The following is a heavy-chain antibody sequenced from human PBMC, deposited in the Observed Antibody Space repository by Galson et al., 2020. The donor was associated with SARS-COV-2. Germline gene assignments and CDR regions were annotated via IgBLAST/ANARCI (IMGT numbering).Heavy chain of an antibody. CDR1: GGSISSGGYY. D-gene: IGHD3-10*01. Sequence: SETLSLTCTVSGGSISSGGYYWSWIRQHPGKGLEWIGYIYYSGSTYYNPSLKSRVTISVETSKNQSSLKLSSVTAADTAVYYWARAVRGVIIEGFDWFDPWGQGTLVTVSS. CDR2: IYYSGST. CDR3: ARAVRGVIIEGFDWFDP. V-gene: IGHV4-31*03. J-gene: IGHJ5*02.